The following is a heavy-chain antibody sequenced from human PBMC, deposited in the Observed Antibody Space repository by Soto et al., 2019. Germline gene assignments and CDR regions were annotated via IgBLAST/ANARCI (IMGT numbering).Heavy chain of an antibody. CDR3: ARFYDIPEFDP. CDR2: IRSKANNYAT. J-gene: IGHJ5*02. D-gene: IGHD3-9*01. V-gene: IGHV3-73*02. CDR1: GFTFSGSA. Sequence: EVQLVESGGGLVQPGGSLKLSCAASGFTFSGSAMHWVRQASGKGLEWVARIRSKANNYATAYAASVAGRFTISRDDSKNTAYLQMKSLKTEDTAVYYCARFYDIPEFDPWGQGTLVTVSS.